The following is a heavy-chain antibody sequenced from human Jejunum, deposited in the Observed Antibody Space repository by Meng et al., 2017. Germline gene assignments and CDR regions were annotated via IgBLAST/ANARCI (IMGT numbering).Heavy chain of an antibody. CDR3: ASYAATVTTLGVVWFDP. J-gene: IGHJ5*02. D-gene: IGHD4-17*01. CDR1: GDSIRCSGYY. CDR2: IYYSGST. V-gene: IGHV4-39*07. Sequence: KPLELCSSSCTVAGDSIRCSGYYWGWIRQPPGKGLEWIGSIYYSGSTYYNPSLKSRVTISVDTSKNQFSLKLSSVTAADTAVYYCASYAATVTTLGVVWFDPWGQGTLVTVSS.